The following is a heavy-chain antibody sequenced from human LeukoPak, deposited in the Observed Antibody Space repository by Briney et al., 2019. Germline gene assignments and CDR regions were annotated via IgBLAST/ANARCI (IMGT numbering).Heavy chain of an antibody. CDR1: GYTFTSYG. CDR3: ARDRKPYGDYADYFDY. V-gene: IGHV1-18*01. D-gene: IGHD4-17*01. CDR2: ISAYNGNT. J-gene: IGHJ4*02. Sequence: GASVKVSCKASGYTFTSYGISWVRQAPGQGLEWVGWISAYNGNTNYAQKLQGRVTMTTDTSTNTAYMELRSLRSDDTAVYYCARDRKPYGDYADYFDYWGQGTLVTVSS.